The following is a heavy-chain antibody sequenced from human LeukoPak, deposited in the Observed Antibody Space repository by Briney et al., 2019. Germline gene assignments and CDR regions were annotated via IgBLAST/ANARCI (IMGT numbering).Heavy chain of an antibody. CDR1: GGSFSGYY. J-gene: IGHJ4*02. D-gene: IGHD5-18*01. CDR2: IYYTGST. CDR3: ARGALISYSYGPFDY. Sequence: SETLSLTCAVYGGSFSGYYWSWIRQPPGKGLEWIGYIYYTGSTNYNPSLKSRVTISVDTSKNQFSLKLGSVTAADTAVYYCARGALISYSYGPFDYWGQGTLVTVSS. V-gene: IGHV4-59*01.